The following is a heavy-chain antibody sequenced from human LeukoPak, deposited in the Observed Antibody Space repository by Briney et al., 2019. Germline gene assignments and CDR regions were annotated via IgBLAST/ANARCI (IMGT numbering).Heavy chain of an antibody. Sequence: GASVKVSCKVSGYTLSELSMHWVRQAPGKGLEWMGGFDPEDGETIYAQKFQGRVTMTEDTSTDTAYMELSSLRSEDTAVYYCATFYDSSGYYYNWFDRWGQGTLVTVSS. D-gene: IGHD3-22*01. J-gene: IGHJ5*02. CDR3: ATFYDSSGYYYNWFDR. CDR1: GYTLSELS. CDR2: FDPEDGET. V-gene: IGHV1-24*01.